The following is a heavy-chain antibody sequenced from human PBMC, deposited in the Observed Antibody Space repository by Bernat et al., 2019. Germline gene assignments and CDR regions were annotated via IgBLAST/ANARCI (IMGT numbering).Heavy chain of an antibody. V-gene: IGHV3-30-3*01. CDR3: ARDGVPSIVVVVAATYFDY. D-gene: IGHD2-15*01. Sequence: QVQLVESGGGVVQPGRSLRLSCAASGFTFSSYAMHWVRQAPGKGLEWVAVISYDGSNKYYADSVKGRFTISRDNSKNTLYLQMNSLRAEDTAVYYCARDGVPSIVVVVAATYFDYWGQGTLVTVSS. CDR2: ISYDGSNK. CDR1: GFTFSSYA. J-gene: IGHJ4*02.